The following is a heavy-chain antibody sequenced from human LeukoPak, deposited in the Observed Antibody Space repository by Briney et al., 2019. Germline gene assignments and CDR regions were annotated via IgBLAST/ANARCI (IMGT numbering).Heavy chain of an antibody. J-gene: IGHJ6*02. Sequence: ASVKVSCMASVYTFTSYYMHWVRQAPGQGLEWMGIINPSGGSTSYAQKFQGRVTMTRDTSTSTVYMELSSLRSEDTAVYYCARELVVVVAAVYYGMDVWGQGTTVTVSS. D-gene: IGHD2-15*01. V-gene: IGHV1-46*01. CDR1: VYTFTSYY. CDR3: ARELVVVVAAVYYGMDV. CDR2: INPSGGST.